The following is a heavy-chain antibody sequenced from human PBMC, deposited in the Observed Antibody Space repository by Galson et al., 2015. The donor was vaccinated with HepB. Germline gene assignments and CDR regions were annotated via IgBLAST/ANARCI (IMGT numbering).Heavy chain of an antibody. CDR2: ISTASGRT. V-gene: IGHV1-3*04. CDR3: SRDSGRGFYGMDV. J-gene: IGHJ6*02. D-gene: IGHD3-10*01. CDR1: GYTLTRYA. Sequence: ASGYTLTRYAIHWVRQAPGQRLEWMGWISTASGRTEYSQKFQGTVTITKDTSANTAYMEVSSLRSEDTAVYYCSRDSGRGFYGMDVWGQGTTVIVSS.